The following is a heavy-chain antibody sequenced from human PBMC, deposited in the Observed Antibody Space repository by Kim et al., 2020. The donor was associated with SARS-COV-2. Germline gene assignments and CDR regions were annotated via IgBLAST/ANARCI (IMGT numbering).Heavy chain of an antibody. CDR2: IWYDGSNK. D-gene: IGHD5-18*01. V-gene: IGHV3-33*01. J-gene: IGHJ4*02. Sequence: GGSLRLSCAASGFTFSSYGMHWVRQAPGKGLEWVAVIWYDGSNKYYADSVKGRFTISRDNSKNTLYLQMNSLRAEDTAVYYCAREGTVDTASGHDYWGQGTLVTVSS. CDR1: GFTFSSYG. CDR3: AREGTVDTASGHDY.